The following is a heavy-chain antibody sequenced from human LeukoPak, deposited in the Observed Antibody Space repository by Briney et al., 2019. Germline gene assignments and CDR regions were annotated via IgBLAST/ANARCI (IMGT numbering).Heavy chain of an antibody. D-gene: IGHD6-6*01. J-gene: IGHJ5*02. Sequence: GGSLRLSCAASGLTFSIYGMNWVRQAPGKGLEWVSTISGSGAGTYYADSVKGRFTISRDNSKNTLYLQMNSLRAEDTAVYYCAKVDSSSSYNWFDPWGQGTLVTVSS. CDR1: GLTFSIYG. CDR3: AKVDSSSSYNWFDP. V-gene: IGHV3-23*01. CDR2: ISGSGAGT.